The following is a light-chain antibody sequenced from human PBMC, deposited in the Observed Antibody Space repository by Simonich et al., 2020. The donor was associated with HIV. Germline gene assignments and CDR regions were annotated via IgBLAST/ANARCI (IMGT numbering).Light chain of an antibody. CDR1: QSVSPN. CDR2: GAS. CDR3: QQYNNWPRT. J-gene: IGKJ2*01. V-gene: IGKV3-15*01. Sequence: ERVMTQSPATLSVSPGKRATLSCRDIQSVSPNLAWYQQKPDQAPRLLIYGASTRATGIPARFSGSGSGTEFTLTISSLQSEDFAVYYCQQYNNWPRTFGQGTKLEIK.